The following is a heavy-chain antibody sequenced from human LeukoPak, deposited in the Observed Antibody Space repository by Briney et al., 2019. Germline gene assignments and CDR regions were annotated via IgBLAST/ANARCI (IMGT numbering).Heavy chain of an antibody. CDR2: IYYSGST. D-gene: IGHD3-3*01. Sequence: SETLSLTCAVYGVSFSGYYWSWIRQPPGKGLEWIGYIYYSGSTYYNPSLKSRVTISVDTSKNQFSLKLSSVTAADTAVYYCARQDTITTPGVDYWGQGTPVTVSS. CDR1: GVSFSGYY. V-gene: IGHV4-34*01. J-gene: IGHJ4*02. CDR3: ARQDTITTPGVDY.